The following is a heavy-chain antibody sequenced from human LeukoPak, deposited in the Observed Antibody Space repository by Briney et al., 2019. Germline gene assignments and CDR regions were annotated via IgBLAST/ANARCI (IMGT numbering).Heavy chain of an antibody. V-gene: IGHV3-48*02. CDR1: GFTSSSYS. J-gene: IGHJ3*02. D-gene: IGHD5-18*01. CDR2: ISSSSSTI. Sequence: PGGSLRLSCAASGFTSSSYSMNWVRQAPGEGLEWVSCISSSSSTIYYADSVKGRFTISRDNAKNSLYLQMNSLRDEDTAVYYCARGSGYSYGYRDAFDIWGQGTMVTVSS. CDR3: ARGSGYSYGYRDAFDI.